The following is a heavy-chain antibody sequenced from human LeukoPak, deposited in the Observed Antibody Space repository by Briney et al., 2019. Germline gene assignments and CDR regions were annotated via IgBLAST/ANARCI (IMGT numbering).Heavy chain of an antibody. J-gene: IGHJ4*02. D-gene: IGHD3-10*01. CDR3: ARARMSLGDFDY. Sequence: ASVKVSCKASGYTFTSYGISWVRQAPGQGLEWMGIINPSGGSTSYAQKFQARVTMTRDTSISTAYMELSSLRYDDTAVYYCARARMSLGDFDYWGQGALVTVSS. V-gene: IGHV1-46*01. CDR1: GYTFTSYG. CDR2: INPSGGST.